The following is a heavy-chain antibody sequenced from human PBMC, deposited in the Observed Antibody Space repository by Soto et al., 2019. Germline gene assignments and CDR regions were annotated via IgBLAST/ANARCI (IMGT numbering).Heavy chain of an antibody. CDR1: GGSISSGGYS. CDR3: VRDHGGLDP. D-gene: IGHD3-10*01. Sequence: SETLSLTCAVSGGSISSGGYSWSWIRQPPGKGLEWIGYIYHSGSTYYNPSLKSRVTISVDRSKNQFSLKLSSVTAADTAVYYCVRDHGGLDPWGQGTLVTVSS. J-gene: IGHJ5*02. CDR2: IYHSGST. V-gene: IGHV4-30-2*01.